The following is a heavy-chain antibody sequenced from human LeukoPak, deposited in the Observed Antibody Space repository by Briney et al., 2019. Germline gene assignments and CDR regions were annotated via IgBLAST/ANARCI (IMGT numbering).Heavy chain of an antibody. CDR2: INPNSGGT. V-gene: IGHV1-2*02. CDR3: ARGGLRGSHYEYFHH. D-gene: IGHD1-26*01. Sequence: ASVKVSCKASGYTFTGYYMHWVRQAPGQGLEWMGWINPNSGGTNYAQKFQGRVTMTRDTSISTAYMELSRLRSDDTAVYYCARGGLRGSHYEYFHHWGQGTLVSVSS. CDR1: GYTFTGYY. J-gene: IGHJ1*01.